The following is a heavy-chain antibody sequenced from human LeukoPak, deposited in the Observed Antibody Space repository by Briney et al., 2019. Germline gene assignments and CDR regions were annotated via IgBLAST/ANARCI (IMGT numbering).Heavy chain of an antibody. CDR1: GGSISSGDYY. Sequence: PSETLSLTCTVSGGSISSGDYYWSWIRQPPGKGLEWIGYIYHSGSTCYNPSHKSRVTISVDRSKNQFSLKLSSVTAADTAVYYCASVMIGSARDMDVWGKGTTVTVSS. V-gene: IGHV4-30-4*08. D-gene: IGHD2/OR15-2a*01. J-gene: IGHJ6*03. CDR2: IYHSGST. CDR3: ASVMIGSARDMDV.